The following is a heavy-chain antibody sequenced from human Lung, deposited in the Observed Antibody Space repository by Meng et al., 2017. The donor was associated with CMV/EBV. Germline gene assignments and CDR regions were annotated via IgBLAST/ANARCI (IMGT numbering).Heavy chain of an antibody. CDR3: ARGPNDSRGYPSPNYYYYGLDV. J-gene: IGHJ6*02. CDR1: GFTLKTYT. Sequence: GGSLRLSCAASGFTLKTYTMNWVRQAPGKGLEWVSYISSSSNSIYYAVSVKGRFTISRDNVKNSLYLQMNSLSAEDTAVYYCARGPNDSRGYPSPNYYYYGLDVWGQGTTVTVSS. D-gene: IGHD3-22*01. V-gene: IGHV3-48*01. CDR2: ISSSSNSI.